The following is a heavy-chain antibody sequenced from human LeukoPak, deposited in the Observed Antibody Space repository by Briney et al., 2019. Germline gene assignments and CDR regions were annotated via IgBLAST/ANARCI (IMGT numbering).Heavy chain of an antibody. D-gene: IGHD3-22*01. CDR1: GSTFSSYA. CDR2: IIPIFGIA. Sequence: SGKVSCTASGSTFSSYAISWVRQSPGQGLGWMGGIIPIFGIANYAQKFQGRVTITADESTSTAYMELSSLRSEDTAVYYCARAASDYYDSSGYYTFDYWGQGTLVTVSS. V-gene: IGHV1-69*13. CDR3: ARAASDYYDSSGYYTFDY. J-gene: IGHJ4*02.